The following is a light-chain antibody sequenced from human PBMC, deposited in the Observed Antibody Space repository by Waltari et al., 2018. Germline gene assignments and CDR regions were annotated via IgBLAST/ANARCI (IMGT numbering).Light chain of an antibody. CDR1: QSLSTAQ. CDR2: GAS. Sequence: EIELTQSPGALFLSPGERATLSCRASQSLSTAQLAWYKQRPGQAPSLVIHGASNRASGIPERFSGSGSGTDFTLTISSLQAEDVAVYYCQQHFSAPLTFGGGTKVEIK. J-gene: IGKJ4*01. CDR3: QQHFSAPLT. V-gene: IGKV3-20*01.